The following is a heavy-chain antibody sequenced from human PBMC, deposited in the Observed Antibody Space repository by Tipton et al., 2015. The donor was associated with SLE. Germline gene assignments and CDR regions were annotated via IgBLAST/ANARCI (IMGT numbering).Heavy chain of an antibody. J-gene: IGHJ4*02. D-gene: IGHD6-6*01. CDR2: LSWDGGST. V-gene: IGHV3-43*01. Sequence: GSLRLSCAASGFTFDDYTMHWVRQAPGKGLEWVSLLSWDGGSTYYADSVKGRFTISRDNSKNSLYLQMNSLRTEDTALYYCAKESSGYFDYWGQGTLVTVSS. CDR3: AKESSGYFDY. CDR1: GFTFDDYT.